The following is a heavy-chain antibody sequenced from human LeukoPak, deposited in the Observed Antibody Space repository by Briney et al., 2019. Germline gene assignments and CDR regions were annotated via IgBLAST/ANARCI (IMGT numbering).Heavy chain of an antibody. CDR2: IKQDGSEK. Sequence: PGGSLRLCCAASGFTFSSYWMSWVRQAPGKGLEWVANIKQDGSEKYYVDSVKGRFTISRDNAKNSPYLQMNSLIAEDTAVYYCARDRVRYFDWLLSGDCYLDYWGQGTLVTVSS. D-gene: IGHD3-9*01. V-gene: IGHV3-7*01. CDR3: ARDRVRYFDWLLSGDCYLDY. CDR1: GFTFSSYW. J-gene: IGHJ4*02.